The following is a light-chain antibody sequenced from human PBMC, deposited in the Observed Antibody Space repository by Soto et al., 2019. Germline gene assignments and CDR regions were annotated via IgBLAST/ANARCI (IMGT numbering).Light chain of an antibody. V-gene: IGKV1-39*01. CDR3: QQSYTTPRT. CDR2: AES. Sequence: DIQMTQSPSSLSASVGDRVTITCRASQNIGNYVNWYQQKPDKAPNVLVYAESTLQSGVPSRFSGSGSGTYFTLTINSLRPEDFASYYCQQSYTTPRTFGQGTRLEIK. J-gene: IGKJ2*01. CDR1: QNIGNY.